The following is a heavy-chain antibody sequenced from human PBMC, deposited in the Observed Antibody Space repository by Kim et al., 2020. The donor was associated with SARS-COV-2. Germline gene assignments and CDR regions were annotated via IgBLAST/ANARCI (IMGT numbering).Heavy chain of an antibody. J-gene: IGHJ4*02. V-gene: IGHV3-23*01. CDR3: TNKLAVLRTWAFDY. D-gene: IGHD6-19*01. CDR2: IGGSDGST. CDR1: GFTFSSFA. Sequence: GGSLRLSCAASGFTFSSFAMNWVRQAPGKGLEWVSGIGGSDGSTYYADSVKGRFTISRDNSKNMLYLQMNNLKAEDTALYYCTNKLAVLRTWAFDYWGQGILVTVSS.